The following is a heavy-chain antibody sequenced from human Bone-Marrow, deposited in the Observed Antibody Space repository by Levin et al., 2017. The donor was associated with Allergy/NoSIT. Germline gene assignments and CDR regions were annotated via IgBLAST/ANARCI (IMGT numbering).Heavy chain of an antibody. Sequence: GGSLRLSCAASGFTFSSFWMHWVRQLPGKGLVWVSRIDNDGTVTDYADSVKGRFTISRDNAKNTLYLQMNSLRAEDTAVYYCAGTLYDILTGLYGVDVWGKGTTVTVAS. CDR2: IDNDGTVT. CDR3: AGTLYDILTGLYGVDV. J-gene: IGHJ6*04. V-gene: IGHV3-74*01. D-gene: IGHD2-8*01. CDR1: GFTFSSFW.